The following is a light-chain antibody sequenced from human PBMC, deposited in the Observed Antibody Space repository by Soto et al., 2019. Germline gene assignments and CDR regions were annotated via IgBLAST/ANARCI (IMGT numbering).Light chain of an antibody. J-gene: IGKJ1*01. Sequence: EVLLTQSPATLSLSPGERATLSCRASQSLSSGYLAWYQQKPGQAPRILIYAASSRATGIPDRFSGSGSGTDFTLTISRLEPEDFAVYYCHQYDTSPRTFGQGTKVDIK. V-gene: IGKV3-20*01. CDR3: HQYDTSPRT. CDR2: AAS. CDR1: QSLSSGY.